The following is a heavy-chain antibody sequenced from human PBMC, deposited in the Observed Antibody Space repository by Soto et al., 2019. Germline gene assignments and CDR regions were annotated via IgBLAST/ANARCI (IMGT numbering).Heavy chain of an antibody. CDR3: ASTKYDSSAYYYWYLGL. V-gene: IGHV3-23*01. CDR1: GFSFSTFA. Sequence: EVQILESGGGLIQPGGSLRLSCAASGFSFSTFAMTWVRQAPGKGLEWVSTIISTGISTYYADSVKGRFTISRANSKNTLYLQMNSLRAEDSAVYYCASTKYDSSAYYYWYLGLWGRGTLVTVSS. J-gene: IGHJ2*01. D-gene: IGHD3-22*01. CDR2: IISTGIST.